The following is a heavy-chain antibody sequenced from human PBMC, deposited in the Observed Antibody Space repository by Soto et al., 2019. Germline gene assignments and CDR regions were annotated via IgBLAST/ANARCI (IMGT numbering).Heavy chain of an antibody. CDR1: GGSFGNLG. Sequence: SVKVSCKASGGSFGNLGINSVRQAPGQGLEWMGAIVPVFGRPNYAQRFRGRLTITADESTSTGYMELISLSSDDTAVYYCAREGRRYNFWGQGSQVTASS. CDR3: AREGRRYNF. J-gene: IGHJ4*02. CDR2: IVPVFGRP. V-gene: IGHV1-69*13. D-gene: IGHD5-12*01.